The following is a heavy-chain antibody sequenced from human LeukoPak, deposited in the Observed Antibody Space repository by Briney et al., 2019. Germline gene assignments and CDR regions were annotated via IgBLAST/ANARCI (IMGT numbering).Heavy chain of an antibody. J-gene: IGHJ4*02. V-gene: IGHV5-10-1*01. D-gene: IGHD5-18*01. CDR2: IDPSDSYT. CDR1: GSSFTSYW. CDR3: ARGVDTAMPTDY. Sequence: GASLKISCKGSGSSFTSYWISWGRQMPGKGLEWMGRIDPSDSYTNYSPSFQGHVTISADKSISTAYLQWSSLKASDTAMYYCARGVDTAMPTDYWGQGTLVTVSS.